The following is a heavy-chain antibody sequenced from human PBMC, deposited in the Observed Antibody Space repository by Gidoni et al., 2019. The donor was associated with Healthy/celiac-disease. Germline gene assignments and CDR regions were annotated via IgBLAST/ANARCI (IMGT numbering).Heavy chain of an antibody. Sequence: QITLKESGPPLVTPTQLLTLTCTFSGFSLSPFAVGGGWIRQSPGKALEWLALIYWNDDKRYSPSLKSRLTSTKDTTKNQVVLRMTNRDTVDTATYYCAHSTYYYDKSGYYYWYFDLWGRGTLVTVSS. CDR2: IYWNDDK. V-gene: IGHV2-5*01. CDR1: GFSLSPFAVG. CDR3: AHSTYYYDKSGYYYWYFDL. D-gene: IGHD3-22*01. J-gene: IGHJ2*01.